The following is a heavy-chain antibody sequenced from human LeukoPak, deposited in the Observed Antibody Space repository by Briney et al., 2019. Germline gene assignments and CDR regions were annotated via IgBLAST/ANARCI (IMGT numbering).Heavy chain of an antibody. Sequence: PSETLSLTYTVSGYSISSGYYWGWIRPPPGKGLEWIGSIYHSGSTYYNPSLKSRVTISVDTSKNQFSLKLSSVTAADTAVYYCASSYSSGWFGYWGQGTLVTVSS. CDR3: ASSYSSGWFGY. V-gene: IGHV4-38-2*02. D-gene: IGHD6-19*01. CDR2: IYHSGST. J-gene: IGHJ5*01. CDR1: GYSISSGYY.